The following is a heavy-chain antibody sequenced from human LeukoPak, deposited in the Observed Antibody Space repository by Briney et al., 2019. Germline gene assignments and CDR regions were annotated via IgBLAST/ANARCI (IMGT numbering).Heavy chain of an antibody. CDR2: IHDSVNT. CDR3: ARGRITIFGVATPHFDY. V-gene: IGHV4-59*01. D-gene: IGHD3-3*01. Sequence: SETLSLTCTVSGGSISSYYWTWIRQSPGTGLEWIGYIHDSVNTDYNPSLKSRVTISVDTSNKQFSLKLNSVTAADTAVYYCARGRITIFGVATPHFDYWGQGTLVTVSS. CDR1: GGSISSYY. J-gene: IGHJ4*02.